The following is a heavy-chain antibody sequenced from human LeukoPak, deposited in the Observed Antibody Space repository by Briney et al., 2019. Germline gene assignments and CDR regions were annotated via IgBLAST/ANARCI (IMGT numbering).Heavy chain of an antibody. CDR2: IDPNSGDT. V-gene: IGHV1-2*02. Sequence: ASVKVSCKASGYIFTGYYMHWVRQAPGQGLEWMGWIDPNSGDTNYAQKFQGRVTMTRETSISTAYMELTRLRSDDTAVYYCARKYMVRGVNNYYYYYMDVWGKGTTVTISS. CDR1: GYIFTGYY. CDR3: ARKYMVRGVNNYYYYYMDV. J-gene: IGHJ6*03. D-gene: IGHD3-10*01.